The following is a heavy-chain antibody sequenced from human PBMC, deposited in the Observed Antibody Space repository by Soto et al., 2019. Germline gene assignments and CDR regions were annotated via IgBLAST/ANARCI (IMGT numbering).Heavy chain of an antibody. J-gene: IGHJ4*02. V-gene: IGHV4-30-4*01. Sequence: PSETLSLTCTVSGCSISIGDYYWSWIRQPPGKGLEWIGYIYYSGSTYYNPSLKSRVTISVDTSKNQFSLKLSSVTAADTAVYYCARARGWDIVVVPAATYFDYWGQGTLVTVSS. CDR2: IYYSGST. D-gene: IGHD2-2*01. CDR3: ARARGWDIVVVPAATYFDY. CDR1: GCSISIGDYY.